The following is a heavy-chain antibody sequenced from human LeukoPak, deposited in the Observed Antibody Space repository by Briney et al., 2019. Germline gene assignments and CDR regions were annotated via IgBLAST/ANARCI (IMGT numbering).Heavy chain of an antibody. CDR1: GASISSYY. V-gene: IGHV4-59*01. J-gene: IGHJ4*02. D-gene: IGHD3-22*01. Sequence: PSETLSLTCTVSGASISSYYWNWIRQPPGKGLEWIGYMHYSGSTNYNPSLKSRVTISVDTSKHQFSLKLNSVTPADTAVYYCARDTRYYDNSGYYYFDYWGRGTLVTVSS. CDR2: MHYSGST. CDR3: ARDTRYYDNSGYYYFDY.